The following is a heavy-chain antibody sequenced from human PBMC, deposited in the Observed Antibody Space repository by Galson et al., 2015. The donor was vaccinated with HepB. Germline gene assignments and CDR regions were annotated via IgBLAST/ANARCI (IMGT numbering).Heavy chain of an antibody. V-gene: IGHV1-2*02. Sequence: SVTVSCKASGYTFADYTIHWVRQAPGQGLEWMGWINPNSGGTKYAQKFQGRVTMTRDTSISTAYMELSRLRSDDTAVYYCARVEPPVITPEIFDYWGQGTLVTVSS. CDR1: GYTFADYT. J-gene: IGHJ4*02. CDR2: INPNSGGT. D-gene: IGHD3-22*01. CDR3: ARVEPPVITPEIFDY.